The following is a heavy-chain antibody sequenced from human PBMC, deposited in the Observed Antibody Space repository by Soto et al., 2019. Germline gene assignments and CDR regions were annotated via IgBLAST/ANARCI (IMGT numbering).Heavy chain of an antibody. CDR1: GGSFDDFY. Sequence: PSETLSLTCAFYGGSFDDFYWSWVRQSPGKGLEWVGELSHDGGTNYSPSLASRVSISVDTSKNQVSLHLRSVTAGDKGLSCCSQGQLVWYGELAPHHRDMDVWSQCAAVTGS. CDR3: SQGQLVWYGELAPHHRDMDV. J-gene: IGHJ6*02. V-gene: IGHV4-34*01. CDR2: LSHDGGT. D-gene: IGHD3-10*01.